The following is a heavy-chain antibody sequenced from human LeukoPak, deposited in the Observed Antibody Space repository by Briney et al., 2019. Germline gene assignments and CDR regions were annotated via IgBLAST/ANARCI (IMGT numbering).Heavy chain of an antibody. CDR2: IQHDGSDQ. CDR3: ARSFLMSFGELLSGGFDV. Sequence: GGSLRLSCAASGFTFSSYWMTWLRQAPGKGLEWVANIQHDGSDQYYEDSVKGRFTISRDNAKDSLFLQMNSLRAEDMAVYFCARSFLMSFGELLSGGFDVWGQGAMVTVSS. D-gene: IGHD3-10*01. CDR1: GFTFSSYW. V-gene: IGHV3-7*01. J-gene: IGHJ3*01.